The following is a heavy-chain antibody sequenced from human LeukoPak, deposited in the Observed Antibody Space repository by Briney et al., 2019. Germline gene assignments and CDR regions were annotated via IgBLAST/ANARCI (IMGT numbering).Heavy chain of an antibody. CDR3: ARGPGGWGFFDY. Sequence: ASVKVSCKASGYTFTSYDINWVRQATGQGLEWMGWMNPNSGNTGYAQKFQGRVTMTRKTSISTAYMELSSLRSEDTAVYYCARGPGGWGFFDYWGQGTLVTVSS. CDR2: MNPNSGNT. V-gene: IGHV1-8*01. CDR1: GYTFTSYD. J-gene: IGHJ4*02. D-gene: IGHD6-19*01.